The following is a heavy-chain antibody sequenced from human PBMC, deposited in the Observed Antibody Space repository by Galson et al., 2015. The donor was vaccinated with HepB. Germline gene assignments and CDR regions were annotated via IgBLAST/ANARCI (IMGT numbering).Heavy chain of an antibody. Sequence: SLRLSCAASGFTFSSYGMHWVRQAPGKGLEWVAVISYDGSNKYYADSVKGRFTISRDNAKNSLYLQMNSLRAEDTAVYYCARDTGWEAAINWFDPWGQGTLVTVSS. J-gene: IGHJ5*02. CDR2: ISYDGSNK. D-gene: IGHD1-26*01. CDR1: GFTFSSYG. CDR3: ARDTGWEAAINWFDP. V-gene: IGHV3-30*03.